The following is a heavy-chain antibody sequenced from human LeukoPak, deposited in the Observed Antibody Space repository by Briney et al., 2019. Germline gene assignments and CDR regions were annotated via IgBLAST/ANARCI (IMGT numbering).Heavy chain of an antibody. CDR3: ARGGIQLWLYVLDY. V-gene: IGHV4-59*01. Sequence: SETLSLTCTVSGGSINTYYWSWIRQPPGKGLEWIGCINYSGTTNYNPSLKNRVTISVDTSKNHFSLRLTSVTAADTAVYYCARGGIQLWLYVLDYWGQGTLVTVSS. CDR1: GGSINTYY. D-gene: IGHD5-18*01. J-gene: IGHJ4*02. CDR2: INYSGTT.